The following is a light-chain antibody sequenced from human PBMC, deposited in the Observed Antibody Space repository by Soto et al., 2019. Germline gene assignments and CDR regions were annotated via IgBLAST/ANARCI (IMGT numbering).Light chain of an antibody. Sequence: HSVLTQPPSVSGAPGQRVTISCTGSSSNIGAGYDVHWYQQLPGTAPKLLIYGNSNRPSGVPDRFSGSKSGTSASLAITGLEDEDEADYYCQSYDSSLSGSRVFGGGTKLTVL. CDR3: QSYDSSLSGSRV. J-gene: IGLJ2*01. CDR1: SSNIGAGYD. CDR2: GNS. V-gene: IGLV1-40*01.